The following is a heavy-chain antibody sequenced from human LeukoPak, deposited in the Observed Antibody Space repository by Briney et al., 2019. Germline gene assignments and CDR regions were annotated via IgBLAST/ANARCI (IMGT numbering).Heavy chain of an antibody. V-gene: IGHV4-61*02. CDR2: ISTSGST. D-gene: IGHD7-27*01. Sequence: SETLSLTCTVSGGSISSGTYYWRWIRQPAGKGLEWIGRISTSGSTDYNPSLKSRVTISVDMAKNQFSLKLSSVTAADTAVYYCAMGGGLGIVDYWGQGTLVTVSS. CDR1: GGSISSGTYY. J-gene: IGHJ4*02. CDR3: AMGGGLGIVDY.